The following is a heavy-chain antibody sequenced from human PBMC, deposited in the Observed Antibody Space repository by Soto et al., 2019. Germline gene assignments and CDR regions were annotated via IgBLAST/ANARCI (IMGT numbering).Heavy chain of an antibody. Sequence: PGGSLRLSCAASGFTFSDYYMSWIRHAPGKGLEWVSYISSSSMYTNYADSVKGRFTISRDNAKNSLYLQMNSLRAEDTAVYSWTRSLEAGIVGAPFASWGQGTLVTVSS. CDR3: TRSLEAGIVGAPFAS. CDR1: GFTFSDYY. V-gene: IGHV3-11*03. CDR2: ISSSSMYT. D-gene: IGHD1-26*01. J-gene: IGHJ4*02.